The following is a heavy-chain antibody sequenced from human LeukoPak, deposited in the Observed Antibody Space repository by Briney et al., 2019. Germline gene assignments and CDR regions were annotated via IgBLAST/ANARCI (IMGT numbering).Heavy chain of an antibody. V-gene: IGHV4-59*01. CDR2: IYYSGST. CDR3: AREGAAAGFDY. CDR1: GGSISSYY. Sequence: SETLSLTCTVSGGSISSYYWSWIRQPPGRGLGWIGYIYYSGSTNYNPSLKSRVTISVDTSKNQFSLKLSSVTAADTAVYYCAREGAAAGFDYWGQGTLVTVSS. D-gene: IGHD6-13*01. J-gene: IGHJ4*02.